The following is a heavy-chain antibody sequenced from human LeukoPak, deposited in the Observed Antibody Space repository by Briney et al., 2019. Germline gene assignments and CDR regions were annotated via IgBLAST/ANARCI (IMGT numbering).Heavy chain of an antibody. CDR1: GFSLSTSGVG. D-gene: IGHD3-10*01. Sequence: SGPTLVKPTQTLTLTCTFSGFSLSTSGVGVGWIRQPPGKALEWLALIYWNDDKRYSPSLKSRLTFTKDTSKNQVVLTKTNMDPVDTATYYCAHRQRTSGYYYMDVWGKGTTVTVSS. V-gene: IGHV2-5*01. CDR3: AHRQRTSGYYYMDV. CDR2: IYWNDDK. J-gene: IGHJ6*03.